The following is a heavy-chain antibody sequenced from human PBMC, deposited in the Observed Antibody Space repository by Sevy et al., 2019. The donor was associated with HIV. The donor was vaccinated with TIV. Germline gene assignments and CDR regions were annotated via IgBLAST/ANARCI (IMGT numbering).Heavy chain of an antibody. V-gene: IGHV3-43*01. CDR2: MSWDGDST. D-gene: IGHD3-3*01. J-gene: IGHJ6*02. Sequence: GGSLRLSCAASGFTFDDYTMHWVRQAPGKGLEWVSLMSWDGDSTNYADSVKGRFTISRDNSKISLYLQMNSLRTEDSALYDCAKDRGFDYAMDVWGQGTTVTVSS. CDR1: GFTFDDYT. CDR3: AKDRGFDYAMDV.